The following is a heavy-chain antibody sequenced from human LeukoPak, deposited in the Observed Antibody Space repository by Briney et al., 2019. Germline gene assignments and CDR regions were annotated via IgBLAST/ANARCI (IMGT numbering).Heavy chain of an antibody. Sequence: GGSLRLSCAASGFTFISYAMHWVRQAPGKGLEYISGITSHGGSTYSANSVKGRFTISRDYSTNTLYLQMGSLRAEDTAVYYCAREYCYGGSSYSDRFYYYMDVWGKGTTVTVSS. J-gene: IGHJ6*03. CDR2: ITSHGGST. CDR3: AREYCYGGSSYSDRFYYYMDV. V-gene: IGHV3-64*01. D-gene: IGHD2-15*01. CDR1: GFTFISYA.